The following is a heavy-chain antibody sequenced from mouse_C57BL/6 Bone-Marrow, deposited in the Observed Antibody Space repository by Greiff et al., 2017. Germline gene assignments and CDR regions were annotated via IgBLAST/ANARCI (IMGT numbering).Heavy chain of an antibody. J-gene: IGHJ2*01. CDR1: GYTFTTYP. Sequence: VQLQESGAELVKPGASVKMSCTASGYTFTTYPVEWMKQNHGKSLEWIGNFHPYNDDTKYNEKFKGKATLTVEKSSNTVYLELSRLTSDDSAVYYYARSSTFFYYFDYWGQGTTLTVSS. CDR3: ARSSTFFYYFDY. CDR2: FHPYNDDT. V-gene: IGHV1-47*01. D-gene: IGHD5-1*01.